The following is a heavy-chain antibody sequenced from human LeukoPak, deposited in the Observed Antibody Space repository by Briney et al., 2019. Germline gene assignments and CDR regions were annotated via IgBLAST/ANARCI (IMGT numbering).Heavy chain of an antibody. D-gene: IGHD3-22*01. V-gene: IGHV3-30*02. Sequence: PGGSLRLSCAASGFTFSSYGMHWVRQAPGKGLEWVAFIRYDGSNKYYADSVKGRFTISRDNSKNTLYLQMNSLRAEDTAVYYCAKDLVHYYDSSGSSFDYWGQGTLVTVSS. J-gene: IGHJ4*02. CDR2: IRYDGSNK. CDR1: GFTFSSYG. CDR3: AKDLVHYYDSSGSSFDY.